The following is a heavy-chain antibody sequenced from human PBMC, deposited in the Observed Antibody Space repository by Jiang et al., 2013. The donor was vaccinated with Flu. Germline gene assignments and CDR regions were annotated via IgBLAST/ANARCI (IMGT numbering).Heavy chain of an antibody. J-gene: IGHJ5*02. CDR1: GYTFTGYY. Sequence: QLVESGAEVKKPGASVKVSCKASGYTFTGYYMHWVRQAPGQGLEWMGWINPNSGGTNYAQKFQGWVTMTRDTSVSTAYMELSRLRSDDTAVYYCARALIESSSSIWRGFDPWGQGTLVTVSS. CDR3: ARALIESSSSIWRGFDP. D-gene: IGHD6-6*01. V-gene: IGHV1-2*04. CDR2: INPNSGGT.